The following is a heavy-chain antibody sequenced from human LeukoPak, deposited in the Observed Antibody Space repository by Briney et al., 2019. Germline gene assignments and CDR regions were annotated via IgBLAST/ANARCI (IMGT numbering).Heavy chain of an antibody. V-gene: IGHV3-48*01. Sequence: PGGSLRLSCAASGFTFSSYSMNWVRQAPGKGLEWVSYISSSSSTIYCADSVKGRFTISRDNAKNSLYLQMNSLRAEDTAVYYCASRKQWDMIDYWGQGSLVTVSS. J-gene: IGHJ4*02. CDR1: GFTFSSYS. CDR2: ISSSSSTI. D-gene: IGHD2-15*01. CDR3: ASRKQWDMIDY.